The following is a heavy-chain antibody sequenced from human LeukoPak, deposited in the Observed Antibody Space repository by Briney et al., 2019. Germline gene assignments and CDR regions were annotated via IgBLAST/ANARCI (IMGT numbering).Heavy chain of an antibody. D-gene: IGHD3-10*01. CDR3: ARRVRGFLNWFDP. CDR2: INHSGST. V-gene: IGHV4-34*01. CDR1: GGSFSGYY. Sequence: PSETLSLTCAVYGGSFSGYYWSWIRQPPGKGLEWIEEINHSGSTNYNPSLKSRVTISVDTSKNQFSLKLSSVTAADTAVYYCARRVRGFLNWFDPWGQGTLVTVSS. J-gene: IGHJ5*02.